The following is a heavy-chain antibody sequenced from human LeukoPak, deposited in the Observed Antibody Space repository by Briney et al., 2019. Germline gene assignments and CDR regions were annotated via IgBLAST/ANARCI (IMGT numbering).Heavy chain of an antibody. CDR1: GGSISSYY. CDR3: ARGLTGTPNWFDP. V-gene: IGHV4-59*01. Sequence: SETLSLTCTVSGGSISSYYWSWLRQPPGKGLEWIGYIYYSGSTNYNPSLKSRVTISVDTSKNQFSLKLSSVTAADTAVYYCARGLTGTPNWFDPWGQGTLVTVSS. D-gene: IGHD1-20*01. J-gene: IGHJ5*02. CDR2: IYYSGST.